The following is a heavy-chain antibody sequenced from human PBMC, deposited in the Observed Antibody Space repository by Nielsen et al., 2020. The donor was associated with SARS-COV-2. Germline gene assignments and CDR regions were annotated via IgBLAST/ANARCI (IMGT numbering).Heavy chain of an antibody. J-gene: IGHJ6*03. CDR1: GDSVSSSSAA. V-gene: IGHV6-1*01. CDR3: ARARGAYGDYYYYYYTDV. D-gene: IGHD4-17*01. Sequence: QTPSLTRAISGDSVSSSSAAWNWIRPSPSRGLEWLGRTYYRSKWYNDYAVSVKSRITINPDTSKNQFSLHLNSVTPEDTAVYYCARARGAYGDYYYYYYTDVWGKGTTVTVSS. CDR2: TYYRSKWYN.